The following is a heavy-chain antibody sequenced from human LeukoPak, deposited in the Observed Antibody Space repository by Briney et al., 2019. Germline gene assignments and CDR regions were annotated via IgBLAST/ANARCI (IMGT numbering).Heavy chain of an antibody. Sequence: GGSLRLSCAASGFTVSSNYMSWVRQAPGKGLEWVGRIKSKTDGGTTDFAAPVKGRFTISRDDSKNTLSLQMNSLQTEDTAVYYCVWLWANALNIWGQGTMVTVSS. CDR3: VWLWANALNI. CDR2: IKSKTDGGTT. V-gene: IGHV3-15*01. D-gene: IGHD2-8*02. J-gene: IGHJ3*02. CDR1: GFTVSSNY.